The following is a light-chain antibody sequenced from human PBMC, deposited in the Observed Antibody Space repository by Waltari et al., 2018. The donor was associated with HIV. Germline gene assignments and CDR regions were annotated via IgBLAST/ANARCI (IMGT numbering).Light chain of an antibody. CDR1: SSDVGGYNY. V-gene: IGLV2-11*01. J-gene: IGLJ2*01. CDR3: CSYAGSYRGV. CDR2: DVS. Sequence: QSALTQPRSVSGSPGQSVTISCTGTSSDVGGYNYVSWYQQHPGKAPKLMIYDVSKRPPGVPDRFSGSKSGHTASLTISGLQAEDEADYYCCSYAGSYRGVFGGGTKLTVL.